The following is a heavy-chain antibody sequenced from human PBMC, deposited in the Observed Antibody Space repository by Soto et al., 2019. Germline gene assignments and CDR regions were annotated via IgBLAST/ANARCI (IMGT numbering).Heavy chain of an antibody. J-gene: IGHJ4*02. CDR1: GFTFSSYA. D-gene: IGHD4-17*01. Sequence: EVQLLESGGGLVQPGGSLRLSCAASGFTFSSYAMSWVRQAPGKGLEWVSAISGSGGSTYYADSVKGRFTISRDNSKNTLYLQMNSVRAEDTAVYYCARSGWIYGGNSEGWGQGTLVTVSS. CDR3: ARSGWIYGGNSEG. CDR2: ISGSGGST. V-gene: IGHV3-23*01.